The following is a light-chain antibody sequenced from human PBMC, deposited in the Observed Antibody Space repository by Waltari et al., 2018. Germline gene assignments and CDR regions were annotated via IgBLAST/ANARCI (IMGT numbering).Light chain of an antibody. CDR2: RDD. CDR1: KLGSKY. V-gene: IGLV3-1*01. Sequence: SYEVTQPPSVSVSPRQRATITCSEEKLGSKYVSWYQQKSGQSPVLVIYRDDKRPSGIPERFSGSNSGNTATLTISGTQPMDEADYYCQAWDSSAFVFGAGTKVTVL. CDR3: QAWDSSAFV. J-gene: IGLJ1*01.